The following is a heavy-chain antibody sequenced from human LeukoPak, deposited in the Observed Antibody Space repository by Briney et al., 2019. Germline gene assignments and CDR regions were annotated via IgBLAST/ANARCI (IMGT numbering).Heavy chain of an antibody. CDR3: ARVVGATTAYFDY. CDR2: IYSGGST. D-gene: IGHD1-26*01. CDR1: GFTVSNNY. Sequence: GGSLRLSCAASGFTVSNNYMSWVRQAPGKGLEWVSAIYSGGSTYYADSVKGRFTISRDNSKNTLYLQMNSLRAEDTAVYYCARVVGATTAYFDYWGQGTLVTVSS. J-gene: IGHJ4*02. V-gene: IGHV3-53*01.